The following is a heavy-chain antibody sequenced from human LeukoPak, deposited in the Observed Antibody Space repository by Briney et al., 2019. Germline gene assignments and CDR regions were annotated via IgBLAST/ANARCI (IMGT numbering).Heavy chain of an antibody. J-gene: IGHJ4*02. V-gene: IGHV3-23*01. CDR1: GFTFSSFP. D-gene: IGHD2-8*01. Sequence: GGSLRLSCAASGFTFSSFPMSWVRQAPGKGLEWVSVISGGGVSTYYADSVKGRFTISRDNSKNTLYLQMNSLRAEDAAVYYCAKWARYCTNGVCYYFDYWGQGTLVTVSS. CDR2: ISGGGVST. CDR3: AKWARYCTNGVCYYFDY.